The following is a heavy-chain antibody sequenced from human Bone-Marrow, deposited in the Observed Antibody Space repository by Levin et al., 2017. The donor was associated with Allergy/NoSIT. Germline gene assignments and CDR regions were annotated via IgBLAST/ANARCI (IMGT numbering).Heavy chain of an antibody. J-gene: IGHJ4*02. V-gene: IGHV4-38-2*01. CDR1: GYSISSDYY. CDR2: IYHSGST. Sequence: SETLSLTCAVSGYSISSDYYWGWIRQPPGEGLEWIGNIYHSGSTYYNPSLKSRVTISVDTSKNQFSLKVTSVTAADTAVYYCARTLGYCSGDSCYFYFDYWGRGTLVTVSP. D-gene: IGHD2-15*01. CDR3: ARTLGYCSGDSCYFYFDY.